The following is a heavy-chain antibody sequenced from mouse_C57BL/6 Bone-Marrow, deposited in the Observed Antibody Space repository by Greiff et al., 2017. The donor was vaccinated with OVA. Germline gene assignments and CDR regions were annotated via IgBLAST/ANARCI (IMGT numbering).Heavy chain of an antibody. CDR2: ISGGGGNT. J-gene: IGHJ1*03. CDR3: ARHPRYFDV. Sequence: EVQGVESGGGLVKPGGSLKLSCAASGFTFSSYTMSWVRQTPEKRLEWVATISGGGGNTYYPDSVKGRFTISRDNAKNTLYLQMSSPRSEDTALYYCARHPRYFDVWGTGTTVTVSS. V-gene: IGHV5-9*01. CDR1: GFTFSSYT.